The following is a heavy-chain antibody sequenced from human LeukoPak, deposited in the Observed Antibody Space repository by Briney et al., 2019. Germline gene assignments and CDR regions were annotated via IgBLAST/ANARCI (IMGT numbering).Heavy chain of an antibody. Sequence: GGSLRLSCAASGFTVSSNYMSWVRQAPGKGLEWVSVIYSGGSTYYADSVKGRFTISRDNSKNTLYLQMNSLRAEDTAVYYCARDYRRSSGSLYYFDYWGQGTLVTVSS. CDR3: ARDYRRSSGSLYYFDY. V-gene: IGHV3-53*01. CDR1: GFTVSSNY. J-gene: IGHJ4*02. D-gene: IGHD3-22*01. CDR2: IYSGGST.